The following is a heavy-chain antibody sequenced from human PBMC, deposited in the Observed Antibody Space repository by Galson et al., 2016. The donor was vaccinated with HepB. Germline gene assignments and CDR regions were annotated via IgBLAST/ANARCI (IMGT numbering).Heavy chain of an antibody. D-gene: IGHD4-17*01. CDR1: GFTFNTYG. J-gene: IGHJ4*02. V-gene: IGHV3-33*01. Sequence: SLRLSCAASGFTFNTYGVHWVRQAPGKGLEWVAIIWFDGSNKYYADSVKGRFSVSRDNSKNTLHLQMNSLRAEDTAVYYCARGNYGDYSFDYWGQGTLVTVSS. CDR2: IWFDGSNK. CDR3: ARGNYGDYSFDY.